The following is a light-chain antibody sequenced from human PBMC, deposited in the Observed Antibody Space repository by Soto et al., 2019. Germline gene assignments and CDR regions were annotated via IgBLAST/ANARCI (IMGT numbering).Light chain of an antibody. CDR3: QHYGSSPQFT. CDR2: AAT. J-gene: IGKJ3*01. V-gene: IGKV3-20*01. CDR1: RSVDSSF. Sequence: EIVLTQSPGTLSLSPGERATLSCRASRSVDSSFLAWYQQKPGQAPRLLIYAATSRATGIPDRFSGSGSGTDFTLSISRLEPEDFAVYYCQHYGSSPQFTFGPGTKVDI.